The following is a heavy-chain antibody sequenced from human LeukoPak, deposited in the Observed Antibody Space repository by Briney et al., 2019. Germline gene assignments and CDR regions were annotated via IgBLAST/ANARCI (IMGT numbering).Heavy chain of an antibody. CDR2: ISPIGDIT. J-gene: IGHJ4*02. CDR3: AKDVDISGYYYFDY. Sequence: GGSLRLSCAASGFTSSSYWMSWVRQAPGKWLEWVSCISPIGDITYYADSVMGRFTISRDNSKNSLYLQMNSLRTEDTALYYCAKDVDISGYYYFDYWGQGTLVTVSS. D-gene: IGHD3-22*01. CDR1: GFTSSSYW. V-gene: IGHV3-43*01.